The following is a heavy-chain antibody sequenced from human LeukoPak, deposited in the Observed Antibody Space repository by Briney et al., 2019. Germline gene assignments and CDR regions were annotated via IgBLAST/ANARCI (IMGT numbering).Heavy chain of an antibody. CDR1: GFTFTNYW. CDR2: IKYVGSEK. J-gene: IGHJ6*02. D-gene: IGHD2-8*01. Sequence: GGSLRLSCAASGFTFTNYWMSWVRQAPGKGLEWVANIKYVGSEKYYVDSVKGRFTISRDNAKNSLYLQMNSLRVEDTAVYYCARSQEGYYYFPLDVWGQGTTVTVSS. CDR3: ARSQEGYYYFPLDV. V-gene: IGHV3-7*03.